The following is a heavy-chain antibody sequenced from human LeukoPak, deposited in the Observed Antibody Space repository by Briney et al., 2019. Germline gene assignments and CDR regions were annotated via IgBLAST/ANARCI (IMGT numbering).Heavy chain of an antibody. CDR2: IWYDGSNK. CDR3: ARDDIAAATDAFDI. D-gene: IGHD6-13*01. Sequence: GGSLRLSCAASGFTFSSYGMHWVRQGPGKGLEWVAVIWYDGSNKYYADSVKGRFTISRDNSKNTLYLQMNSLRAEDTAVYYCARDDIAAATDAFDIWGQGTMVTVSS. V-gene: IGHV3-33*01. J-gene: IGHJ3*02. CDR1: GFTFSSYG.